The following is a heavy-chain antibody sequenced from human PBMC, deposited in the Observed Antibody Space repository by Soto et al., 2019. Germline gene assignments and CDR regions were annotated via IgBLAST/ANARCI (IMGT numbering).Heavy chain of an antibody. CDR3: AVNPYYYDSSGYYHPGNFDY. CDR2: IVVGSGNT. J-gene: IGHJ4*02. V-gene: IGHV1-58*01. CDR1: GFTFTSSA. D-gene: IGHD3-22*01. Sequence: SVKVSCKASGFTFTSSAVQWVRQARGQRLEWIGWIVVGSGNTNYAQKFQERVTITRDMSTSTAYMELSSLRSEDTAVYYCAVNPYYYDSSGYYHPGNFDYWGQGTLVTVSS.